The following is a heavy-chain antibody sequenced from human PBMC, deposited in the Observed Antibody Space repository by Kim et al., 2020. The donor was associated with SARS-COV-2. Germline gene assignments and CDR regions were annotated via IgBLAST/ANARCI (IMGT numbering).Heavy chain of an antibody. J-gene: IGHJ3*02. CDR1: GGSISSYY. CDR3: ARQGGSYPRGAFDI. CDR2: IYYSGST. D-gene: IGHD1-26*01. Sequence: SETLSLTYTVSGGSISSYYWSWIRQPPGKGLEWIGYIYYSGSTNYNPSLKSRVTISVDTSKNQFSLKLSSVTAADTAVYYCARQGGSYPRGAFDIWGQGTMVTVSS. V-gene: IGHV4-59*08.